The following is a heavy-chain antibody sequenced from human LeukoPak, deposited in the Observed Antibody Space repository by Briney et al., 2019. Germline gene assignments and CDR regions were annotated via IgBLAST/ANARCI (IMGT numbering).Heavy chain of an antibody. J-gene: IGHJ4*02. V-gene: IGHV5-51*01. CDR3: ARLSGRDFDF. CDR2: IYPGDSDT. D-gene: IGHD1-26*01. CDR1: GYNFTNYW. Sequence: GESLKISCKNSGYNFTNYWIVWVRQMPGKGLEWMGIIYPGDSDTRYSPSFQGQVTMSVDKSISTAYLQWSSLKSSDTAMYYCARLSGRDFDFWGQGTLVTVSS.